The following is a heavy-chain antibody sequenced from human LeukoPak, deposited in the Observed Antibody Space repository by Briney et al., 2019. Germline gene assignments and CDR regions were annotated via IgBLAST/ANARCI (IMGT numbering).Heavy chain of an antibody. Sequence: GASVKVSCKASGYTFTSYDINWVRQATGQGLEWMGWMNPNSGNTGYAQKFQGRVTMTRNTSISTTYMELSRLRSEDTAVYYCARGLSGSYYLIYSYYYYKDVWGKGTTVTVSS. V-gene: IGHV1-8*01. CDR1: GYTFTSYD. CDR3: ARGLSGSYYLIYSYYYYKDV. D-gene: IGHD1-26*01. CDR2: MNPNSGNT. J-gene: IGHJ6*03.